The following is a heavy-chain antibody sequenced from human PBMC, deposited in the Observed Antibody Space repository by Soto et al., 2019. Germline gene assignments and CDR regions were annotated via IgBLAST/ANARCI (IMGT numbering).Heavy chain of an antibody. CDR1: GFTFSNYY. D-gene: IGHD1-1*01. CDR3: ATPTGPTPLFDY. CDR2: ISSSGNNI. Sequence: PGGSLRLSCAASGFTFSNYYMSWIRQAPGKGLEWVSYISSSGNNIYQADSVKGRFTIYRDNAKNSLYLQMNSLRGDDTAVYYWATPTGPTPLFDYGGGDTLLTFSS. V-gene: IGHV3-11*01. J-gene: IGHJ4*02.